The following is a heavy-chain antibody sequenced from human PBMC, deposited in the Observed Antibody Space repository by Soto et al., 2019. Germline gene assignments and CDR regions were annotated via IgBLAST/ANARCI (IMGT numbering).Heavy chain of an antibody. Sequence: GASVKVSCKASGYTFTSYGISWVRQAPGQGLEWMGWVNTYKGNTNYAQKFQGRVTMTTDTSTSTAYMELRGLRSDDTALYYCARERGNYMYFDYWGQGTLVTVSS. D-gene: IGHD1-7*01. CDR1: GYTFTSYG. CDR3: ARERGNYMYFDY. J-gene: IGHJ4*02. V-gene: IGHV1-18*01. CDR2: VNTYKGNT.